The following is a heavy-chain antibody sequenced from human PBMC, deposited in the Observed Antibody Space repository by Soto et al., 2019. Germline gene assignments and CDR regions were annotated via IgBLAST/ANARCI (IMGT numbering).Heavy chain of an antibody. CDR1: GGSISSGDYY. D-gene: IGHD3-10*01. CDR2: IYYSGST. V-gene: IGHV4-30-4*01. Sequence: TSETLSLTCTVSGGSISSGDYYWSWIRQPPGKGLEWIGYIYYSGSTYYNPSLKSRVTISVDTSKNQFSLKLSSVTAADTAVYYCARDSSLWFGEGSQGGIDPWGQGTLVTVSS. CDR3: ARDSSLWFGEGSQGGIDP. J-gene: IGHJ5*02.